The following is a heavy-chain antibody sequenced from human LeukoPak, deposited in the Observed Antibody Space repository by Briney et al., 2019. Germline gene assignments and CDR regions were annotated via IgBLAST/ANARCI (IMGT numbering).Heavy chain of an antibody. CDR2: INHSGST. CDR1: GGSFTCYY. Sequence: SETLSLTCTVYGGSFTCYYWTWIRQSPGKGLEWIGEINHSGSTNYNPSLKSRVTISVDTSKNQISLNLTSVTAADTAIFYCARGKGSGWSSNRFDPWGQGTLVTASS. V-gene: IGHV4-34*01. J-gene: IGHJ5*02. CDR3: ARGKGSGWSSNRFDP. D-gene: IGHD6-19*01.